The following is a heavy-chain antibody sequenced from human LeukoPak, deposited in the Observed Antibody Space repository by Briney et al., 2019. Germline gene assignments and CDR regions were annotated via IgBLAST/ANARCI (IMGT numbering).Heavy chain of an antibody. Sequence: PGGSLRLSCAASRFTFSSYAMSWVRQAPGKGLEWVSAISGSGGSTYYADSVKGRFTISRDNSKNTLYLQMNSLRAEDTAVYYGAKAPLITIFGVVIPGWFDPWGQGTLVTVSS. CDR2: ISGSGGST. D-gene: IGHD3-3*01. CDR1: RFTFSSYA. CDR3: AKAPLITIFGVVIPGWFDP. V-gene: IGHV3-23*01. J-gene: IGHJ5*02.